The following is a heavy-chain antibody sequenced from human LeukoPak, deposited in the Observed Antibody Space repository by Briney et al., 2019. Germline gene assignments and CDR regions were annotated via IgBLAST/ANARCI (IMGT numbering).Heavy chain of an antibody. V-gene: IGHV4-34*12. CDR2: VIHSGST. J-gene: IGHJ4*02. Sequence: SETLSLTCAVYGGAFNGYYWTWIRQPPGKGLEWIGEVIHSGSTNYNPSLESRVTISLDTSKNQFSLKLSSVTAADTAVYYCARRGRRYSYGSDYWGQGTLVTVSS. CDR1: GGAFNGYY. CDR3: ARRGRRYSYGSDY. D-gene: IGHD5-18*01.